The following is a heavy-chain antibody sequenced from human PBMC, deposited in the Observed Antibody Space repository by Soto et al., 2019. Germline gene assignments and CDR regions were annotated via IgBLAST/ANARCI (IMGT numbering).Heavy chain of an antibody. CDR1: GFTFSSYG. Sequence: QVQLVESGGGVVQPGRSLRLYCAASGFTFSSYGMHWVRQATGKGLEWVAVIWYDGSNKYYADSVKGRFTNSRDNSKNTQYLQMNSLRAEDTAVYYCSSAALAGTDYFYYWGQGTLVTVSS. J-gene: IGHJ4*02. V-gene: IGHV3-33*01. CDR2: IWYDGSNK. CDR3: SSAALAGTDYFYY. D-gene: IGHD6-13*01.